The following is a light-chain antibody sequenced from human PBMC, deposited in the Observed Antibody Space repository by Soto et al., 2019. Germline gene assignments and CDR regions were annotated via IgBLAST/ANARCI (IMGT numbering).Light chain of an antibody. V-gene: IGKV3-20*01. J-gene: IGKJ4*01. CDR2: GAS. CDR3: QQYGSSPLT. CDR1: QSVSNNY. Sequence: EMVLTQSPGTLSLSPGERATLSCRASQSVSNNYLAWYQQKPGQAPRLLIYGASSRATGIPDSFSGSWSGTDFTLTISRLEPEDFAVYYCQQYGSSPLTFGGGTKVEIK.